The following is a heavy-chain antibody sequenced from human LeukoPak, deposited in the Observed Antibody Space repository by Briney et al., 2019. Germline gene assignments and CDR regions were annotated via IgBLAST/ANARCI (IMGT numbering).Heavy chain of an antibody. Sequence: GGSLRLSCAASGFTFSSYSMNWVRQAPGKGLEWVSSISSSSSYIYYADSVKGRFTNSRDNAKNSLYLQMNSLRAEDTAVYYCARDSGYCSSTSCPDHYYYYYGMDVWGQGTTVTVSS. J-gene: IGHJ6*02. V-gene: IGHV3-21*01. D-gene: IGHD2-2*01. CDR3: ARDSGYCSSTSCPDHYYYYYGMDV. CDR2: ISSSSSYI. CDR1: GFTFSSYS.